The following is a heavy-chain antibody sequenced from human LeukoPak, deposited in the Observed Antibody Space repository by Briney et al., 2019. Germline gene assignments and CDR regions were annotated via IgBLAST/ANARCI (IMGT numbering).Heavy chain of an antibody. CDR1: GFTFSSYT. V-gene: IGHV3-30*04. Sequence: PGGSLRLSCAASGFTFSSYTMHWVRQAPGKGLEWVAIISYDGSDKYYADSVKGRSTISRDNSKNTLYLQMNSLRAEDTAVYYCVRDNPPDCSSTSCYKGFYYYYMDVWGKGTTVTVSS. D-gene: IGHD2-2*02. CDR2: ISYDGSDK. J-gene: IGHJ6*03. CDR3: VRDNPPDCSSTSCYKGFYYYYMDV.